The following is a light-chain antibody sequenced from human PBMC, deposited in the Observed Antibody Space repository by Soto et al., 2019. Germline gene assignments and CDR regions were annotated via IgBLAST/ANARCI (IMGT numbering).Light chain of an antibody. CDR2: DAS. CDR3: QQRSNWALT. Sequence: EIMLTQSPATLSLYPGERATLSCRASQSVSSYLAWYQQKPGQAPRLLIYDASNRATGIPARFSGSGSGTDFTLTISSLEPEDFAVYYCQQRSNWALTFGGGTKVEIK. J-gene: IGKJ4*01. CDR1: QSVSSY. V-gene: IGKV3-11*01.